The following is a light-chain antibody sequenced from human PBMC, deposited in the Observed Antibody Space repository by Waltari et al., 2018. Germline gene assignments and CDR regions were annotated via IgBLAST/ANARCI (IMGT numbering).Light chain of an antibody. J-gene: IGLJ3*02. V-gene: IGLV6-57*01. Sequence: NFMLTQPHSVSESPGRTVTISCTRSSGSIASSNVQWYQQRPGSSPTTVIYGNNQRPSVVPDRFSCSIFTSSNSASLTISGLKTEDEADYYCHSYYCLIWVFGGGTKLAVL. CDR1: SGSIASSN. CDR3: HSYYCLIWV. CDR2: GNN.